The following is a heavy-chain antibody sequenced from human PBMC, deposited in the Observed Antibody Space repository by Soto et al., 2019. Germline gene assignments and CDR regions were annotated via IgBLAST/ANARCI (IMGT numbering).Heavy chain of an antibody. Sequence: GASVKVSWKASGYTFTSYGISWVRQAPGQGLEWMGWISAYNGNTNYAQKLQGRVTMTTDTSTSTAYMELRSLRSDDTAVYYCARDGSESYLYNWFDPWGQGTLVTVSS. CDR3: ARDGSESYLYNWFDP. V-gene: IGHV1-18*01. CDR1: GYTFTSYG. CDR2: ISAYNGNT. J-gene: IGHJ5*02. D-gene: IGHD1-26*01.